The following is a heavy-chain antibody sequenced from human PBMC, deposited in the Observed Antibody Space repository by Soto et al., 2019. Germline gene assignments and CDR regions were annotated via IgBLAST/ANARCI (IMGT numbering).Heavy chain of an antibody. D-gene: IGHD3-10*01. V-gene: IGHV3-9*01. CDR3: AKDAVGSHYFYYMDV. CDR1: GFAFNDYA. CDR2: ISWHSANI. Sequence: DVQLVESGGGLVQPGRSLRLSCAASGFAFNDYAMHWVRQAPGKGLEWVAGISWHSANIAYAGSVKGRFTISRDNAKNSLYLQMNSLRSEDTAFYYCAKDAVGSHYFYYMDVWGKGTAVTVSS. J-gene: IGHJ6*03.